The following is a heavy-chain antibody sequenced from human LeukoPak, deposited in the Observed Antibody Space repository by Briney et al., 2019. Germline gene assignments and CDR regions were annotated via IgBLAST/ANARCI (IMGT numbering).Heavy chain of an antibody. V-gene: IGHV3-21*01. D-gene: IGHD5-18*01. Sequence: PGGSLRLSCAASGFTFSTYSMNWVRQAPGEGLEGVSSIGSSSSYIYYGDSVKGRFTISRDNAKNSLYLQMNSLRAEDTAVYYCATTPTAMGKFVFDSWGQGNLVTVSS. CDR2: IGSSSSYI. CDR3: ATTPTAMGKFVFDS. CDR1: GFTFSTYS. J-gene: IGHJ4*02.